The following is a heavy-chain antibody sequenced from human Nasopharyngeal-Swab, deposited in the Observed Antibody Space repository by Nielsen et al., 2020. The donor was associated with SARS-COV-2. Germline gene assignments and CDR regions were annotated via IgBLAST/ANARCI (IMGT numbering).Heavy chain of an antibody. Sequence: DRKPPGKGLEWVANIKQDESEKYYVDSVKGRFTVSRDNAKKSLYLQMNSLRAEDTAVYYCARRISGGYDPWGQGTLVTVSS. CDR3: ARRISGGYDP. J-gene: IGHJ5*02. V-gene: IGHV3-7*03. D-gene: IGHD1-26*01. CDR2: IKQDESEK.